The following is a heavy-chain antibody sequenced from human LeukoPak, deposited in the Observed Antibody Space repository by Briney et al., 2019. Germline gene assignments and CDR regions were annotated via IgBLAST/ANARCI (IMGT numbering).Heavy chain of an antibody. J-gene: IGHJ5*02. D-gene: IGHD4-17*01. V-gene: IGHV3-74*03. CDR1: GFTFSDFW. Sequence: GGSVRLSCAASGFTFSDFWMHWVRHAPGKGLVWVSRINGDGSTTQYADSVKGRFTISRHNAKNTLYLEMNSLRAEDTAVYYCARDVYGPWGQGTLVTVSS. CDR3: ARDVYGP. CDR2: INGDGSTT.